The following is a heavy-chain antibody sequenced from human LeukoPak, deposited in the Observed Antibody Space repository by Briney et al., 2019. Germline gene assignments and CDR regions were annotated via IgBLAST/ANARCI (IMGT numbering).Heavy chain of an antibody. CDR2: INHSGST. CDR1: GGSISSSNW. D-gene: IGHD3-10*01. Sequence: SETLSLTCAVSGGSISSSNWWSWVRQPPGKGLEWIGEINHSGSTNYNPSLKSRVTISVDTSKNQFSLKLSSVTAADTAVYYCASVRGPRGAFDIWGQGTMVTVSS. J-gene: IGHJ3*02. V-gene: IGHV4-4*02. CDR3: ASVRGPRGAFDI.